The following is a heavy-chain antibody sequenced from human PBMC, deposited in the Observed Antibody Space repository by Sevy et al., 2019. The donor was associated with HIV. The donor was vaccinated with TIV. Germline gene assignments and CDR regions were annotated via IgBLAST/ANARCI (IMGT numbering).Heavy chain of an antibody. V-gene: IGHV4-59*08. CDR2: IYYNGHI. D-gene: IGHD1-26*01. CDR1: GGSITSLY. CDR3: AGGNAWGRGYS. Sequence: SETLSLTCTVSGGSITSLYWNWIRQPPGKGLEWIANIYYNGHINYNPSLKSRVTLSLDTSKNQFSLRLSSVTAAGTAIYYCAGGNAWGRGYSWGQGTLVTVSS. J-gene: IGHJ4*02.